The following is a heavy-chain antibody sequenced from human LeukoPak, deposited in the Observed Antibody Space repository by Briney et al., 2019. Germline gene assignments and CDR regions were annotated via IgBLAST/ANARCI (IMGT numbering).Heavy chain of an antibody. CDR1: GFTFSSNS. Sequence: GGSLRLSCAASGFTFSSNSMHWVRQAPGKGLEYVSAISTNGGTTYYANSVKGRFTISRDNSKNTLYLQMGSLRDEDMGVYYCARVGAGAHLDYWGQGTLVSASS. D-gene: IGHD1-26*01. CDR2: ISTNGGTT. J-gene: IGHJ4*02. V-gene: IGHV3-64*01. CDR3: ARVGAGAHLDY.